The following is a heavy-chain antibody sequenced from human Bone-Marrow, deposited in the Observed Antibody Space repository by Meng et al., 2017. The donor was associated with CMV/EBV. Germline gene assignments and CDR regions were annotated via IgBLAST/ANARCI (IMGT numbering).Heavy chain of an antibody. CDR3: AFYFSFFFSFFFYF. Sequence: QERGHGLVTPSETLSLTCTVSGGSISSSSYYWGWIRQPPGKGLEWIGSIYYSGSTYYNPARKRRGTRAGDTAKNQPDRKQSDINFVFFFFFFFAFYFSFFFSFFFYFWGPGTLVTVSS. CDR2: IYYSGST. J-gene: IGHJ4*02. D-gene: IGHD3-9*01. CDR1: GGSISSSSYY. V-gene: IGHV4-39*06.